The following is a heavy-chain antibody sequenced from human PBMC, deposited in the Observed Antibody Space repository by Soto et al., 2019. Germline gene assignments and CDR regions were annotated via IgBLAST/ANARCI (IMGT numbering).Heavy chain of an antibody. Sequence: QVQLVQSGAEVKKPGSSVKVSCKASGGTFSSYTISWVRQAPGQGLEWMGRIIPILGIANYAQKFQGRVTITAEKSTSTAYMELSSLRSEDTAVYYCARDREGIAAAGSWGQGTLVTVSS. D-gene: IGHD6-13*01. CDR3: ARDREGIAAAGS. CDR2: IIPILGIA. CDR1: GGTFSSYT. V-gene: IGHV1-69*08. J-gene: IGHJ5*02.